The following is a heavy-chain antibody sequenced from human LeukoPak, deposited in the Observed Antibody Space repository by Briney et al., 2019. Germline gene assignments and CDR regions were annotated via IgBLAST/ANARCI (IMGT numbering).Heavy chain of an antibody. Sequence: SETLSLTCTVSGGSVSSGNYYWSWIRQPPGKGLQWIGYIYYSGSTNHNPSLKSRVAISVDTSKNQFSLRLSSVTAADTAVYYCARELRKTTMTGVDYWGQGTLVTVSS. D-gene: IGHD4-17*01. J-gene: IGHJ4*02. CDR2: IYYSGST. V-gene: IGHV4-61*01. CDR1: GGSVSSGNYY. CDR3: ARELRKTTMTGVDY.